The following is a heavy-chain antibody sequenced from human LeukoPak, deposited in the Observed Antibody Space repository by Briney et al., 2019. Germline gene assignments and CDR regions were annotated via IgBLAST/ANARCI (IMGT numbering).Heavy chain of an antibody. D-gene: IGHD3-10*01. V-gene: IGHV1-69*01. CDR1: GGTFSSYA. CDR2: IIPIFGTA. J-gene: IGHJ4*02. CDR3: ARAHQYYYGSGSSSYLDY. Sequence: SVKVSCKASGGTFSSYAISWVRQAPGQGLEWMGGIIPIFGTANYAQKFQGRVTITADESTSTAYMELSSLRSEDTAVYYCARAHQYYYGSGSSSYLDYWGQGTLVTVSS.